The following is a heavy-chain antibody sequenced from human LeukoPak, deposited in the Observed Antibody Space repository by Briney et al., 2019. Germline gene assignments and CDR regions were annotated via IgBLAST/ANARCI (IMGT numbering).Heavy chain of an antibody. CDR3: ARDAWLYGMDV. D-gene: IGHD3-9*01. J-gene: IGHJ6*02. CDR1: GGSFSGYY. CDR2: INHSGST. Sequence: PSETLSLTCAVYGGSFSGYYWSWIRQPPGKGLELIGEINHSGSTNYNPSLKSRVTISVDTSKNKFSLKMSSVTAADKAVYYCARDAWLYGMDVWGQGTTVTVSS. V-gene: IGHV4-34*01.